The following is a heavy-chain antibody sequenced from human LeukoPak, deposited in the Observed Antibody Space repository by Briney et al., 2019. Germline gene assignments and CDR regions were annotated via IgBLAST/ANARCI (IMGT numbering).Heavy chain of an antibody. CDR3: ARAGTYYYDSSGYYLDY. Sequence: MTSETLSLACTASGGSISSGSYYWSWIRQPARKGLEWIGRIYTSGSTNYNPSLKSRVTISVDTSKNQFSLKLSSVTAADTAVYYCARAGTYYYDSSGYYLDYWGQGTLVTVSS. J-gene: IGHJ4*02. CDR2: IYTSGST. CDR1: GGSISSGSYY. D-gene: IGHD3-22*01. V-gene: IGHV4-61*02.